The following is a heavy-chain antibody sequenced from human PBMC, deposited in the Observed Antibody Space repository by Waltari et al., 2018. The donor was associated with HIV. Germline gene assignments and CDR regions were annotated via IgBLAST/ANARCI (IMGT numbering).Heavy chain of an antibody. CDR1: GFTFNNFG. D-gene: IGHD1-1*01. V-gene: IGHV3-30*02. CDR3: AKDNGFGTYYDYYGMDV. CDR2: ISNDGSNK. J-gene: IGHJ6*02. Sequence: GSLRLSCAASGFTFNNFGIYWVRQAPGKGLEWVEYISNDGSNKKYGDSVKGRFTISRDNSKNTVHLEMKSLRVEDTAVYYCAKDNGFGTYYDYYGMDVWGQGTAVTVSS.